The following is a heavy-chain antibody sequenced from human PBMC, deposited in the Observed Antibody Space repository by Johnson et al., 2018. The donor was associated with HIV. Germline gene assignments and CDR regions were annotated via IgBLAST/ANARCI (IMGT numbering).Heavy chain of an antibody. CDR2: LTWTSGSV. V-gene: IGHV3-20*04. CDR1: GFTFDDYG. Sequence: VRLVESGRGVVRPGGSLRVSCAASGFTFDDYGMSWVRQAPGKGLEWVSVLTWTSGSVGYADSVKGRFTISRDNSKNTLYLQMNSLRAEDTAVYYCAKGKLELRYGAFDIWGQGTMVTVSS. CDR3: AKGKLELRYGAFDI. D-gene: IGHD1-7*01. J-gene: IGHJ3*02.